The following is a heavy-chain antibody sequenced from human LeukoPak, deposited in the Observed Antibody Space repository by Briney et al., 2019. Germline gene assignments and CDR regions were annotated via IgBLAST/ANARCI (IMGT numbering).Heavy chain of an antibody. Sequence: SETLSLTCTVSGGSISSSSYYWGWIRQPPGKGLEWIGSIYYSGSTYYNPSLKSRVTISVDTSKNQFSLKLSSVTAADTAVYYCVRDTSTSIAGGNYWGQGTLVTVSS. D-gene: IGHD6-13*01. CDR2: IYYSGST. CDR3: VRDTSTSIAGGNY. CDR1: GGSISSSSYY. J-gene: IGHJ4*02. V-gene: IGHV4-39*07.